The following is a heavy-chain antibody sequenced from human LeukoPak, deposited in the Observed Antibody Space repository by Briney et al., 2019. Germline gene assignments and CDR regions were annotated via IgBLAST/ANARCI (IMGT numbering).Heavy chain of an antibody. D-gene: IGHD6-13*01. Sequence: PSGTLSLTCGVSGGSISSTNWWTWVRQPPGEGLEWIGEVHLSGRTNYNPSLKSRVTISFDTSKNQFSLKLSSVTAADTAVYYCARVGHIAAAGTYDYWGQGTLVTVSS. J-gene: IGHJ4*02. V-gene: IGHV4-4*02. CDR1: GGSISSTNW. CDR2: VHLSGRT. CDR3: ARVGHIAAAGTYDY.